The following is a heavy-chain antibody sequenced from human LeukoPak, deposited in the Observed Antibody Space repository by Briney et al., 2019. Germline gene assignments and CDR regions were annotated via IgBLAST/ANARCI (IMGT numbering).Heavy chain of an antibody. D-gene: IGHD1-26*01. CDR1: GFSVSTNY. Sequence: GGSLRLSCVASGFSVSTNYMSWVRQAPGKGLEWVSVISSGGSTYYADSVKGRFTISRDNSKSTLYLQMNSLRAEDTAVYYCARVGATSDWYFDLWGRGTLVTVSS. CDR3: ARVGATSDWYFDL. CDR2: ISSGGST. V-gene: IGHV3-53*01. J-gene: IGHJ2*01.